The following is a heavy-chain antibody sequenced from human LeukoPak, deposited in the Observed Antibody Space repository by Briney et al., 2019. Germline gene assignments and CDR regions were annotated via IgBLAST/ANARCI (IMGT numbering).Heavy chain of an antibody. CDR3: AKDTHIVVVPAAILPYYFDY. CDR1: GFTFSSYA. D-gene: IGHD2-2*02. CDR2: ISGSGGST. V-gene: IGHV3-23*01. Sequence: GRSLRLSCAASGFTFSSYAMSWVRQAPGKGLEWVSAISGSGGSTYYADSVKGRFTISRDNSKNTLYLQMNSLRAEDTAVYYCAKDTHIVVVPAAILPYYFDYWGQGTLVTVSS. J-gene: IGHJ4*02.